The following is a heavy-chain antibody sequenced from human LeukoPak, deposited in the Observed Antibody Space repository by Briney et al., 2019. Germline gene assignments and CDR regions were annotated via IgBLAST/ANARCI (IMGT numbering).Heavy chain of an antibody. CDR1: GYTFTSYG. J-gene: IGHJ6*02. D-gene: IGHD2-2*01. V-gene: IGHV1-18*01. CDR2: ISAYNCNT. CDR3: ARDLGDIVVVPAALPYYYYYGMDV. Sequence: ASVKVSCKASGYTFTSYGISWVRQAPGQGLEWMGWISAYNCNTNYAQKLQGRVTMTTDTSTSTAYMELRSLRSDDTAVYYCARDLGDIVVVPAALPYYYYYGMDVWGQGTTVTVSS.